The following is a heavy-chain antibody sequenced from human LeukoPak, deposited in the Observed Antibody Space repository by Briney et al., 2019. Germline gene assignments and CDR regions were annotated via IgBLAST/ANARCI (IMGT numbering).Heavy chain of an antibody. CDR2: ISYDGSNK. CDR3: ARTRWWLGGLFDY. CDR1: GGTFSSYA. J-gene: IGHJ4*02. Sequence: SCKASGGTFSSYAMHWVRQSPGKGLEWVAVISYDGSNKYYADSVKGRFTISRDNSKNTLYLQMNSLRAEDTAVYLCARTRWWLGGLFDYWGQGTLVTVSS. D-gene: IGHD6-19*01. V-gene: IGHV3-30-3*01.